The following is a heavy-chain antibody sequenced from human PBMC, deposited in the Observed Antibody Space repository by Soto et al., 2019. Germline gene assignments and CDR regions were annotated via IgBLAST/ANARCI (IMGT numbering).Heavy chain of an antibody. CDR2: IYPGDSDT. V-gene: IGHV5-51*01. CDR3: ARLVSGSFDY. CDR1: GYSFPIYW. D-gene: IGHD1-26*01. Sequence: PGESLKISCKGSGYSFPIYWIGWVRQMPGKGLEWMGIIYPGDSDTRYSPSFQGQVTTSVDKSISTAYLQWSSLKASDTAIYYCARLVSGSFDYWGQGTLVTVSS. J-gene: IGHJ4*02.